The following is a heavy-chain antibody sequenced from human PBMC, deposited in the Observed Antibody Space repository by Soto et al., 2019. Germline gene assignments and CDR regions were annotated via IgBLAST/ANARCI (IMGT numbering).Heavy chain of an antibody. CDR1: GGSVSRSNCY. J-gene: IGHJ6*02. CDR2: IYYTGST. Sequence: KSSETLSLTCTVSGGSVSRSNCYWGWIRQPPGKGLEWIGSIYYTGSTYYNPSLKSRVTISVDTSKNQFSLKLSSMTATDTAVYYCARDSPSLLSAMNVWGQGTTVTVSS. CDR3: ARDSPSLLSAMNV. V-gene: IGHV4-39*02. D-gene: IGHD1-26*01.